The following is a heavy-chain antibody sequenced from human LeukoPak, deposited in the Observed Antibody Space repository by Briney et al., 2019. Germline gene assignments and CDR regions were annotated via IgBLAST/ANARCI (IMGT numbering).Heavy chain of an antibody. CDR1: GGSLSNYQ. J-gene: IGHJ4*02. CDR3: ARGVSTPSDTGNYGAGYYYFDN. D-gene: IGHD4-11*01. V-gene: IGHV4-34*01. Sequence: SETLSLTCAVYGGSLSNYQWTWIRQSPEKGLEWIGKINHVGSSNYNPSLKTRVTVSLEAPKNQVSLEPRSVTAADTAVYYCARGVSTPSDTGNYGAGYYYFDNWGQGILVTVSS. CDR2: INHVGSS.